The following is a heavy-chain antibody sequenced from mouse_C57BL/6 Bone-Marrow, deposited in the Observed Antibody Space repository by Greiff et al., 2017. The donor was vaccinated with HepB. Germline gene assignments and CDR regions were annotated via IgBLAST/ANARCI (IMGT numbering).Heavy chain of an antibody. CDR1: GYTFTSYW. V-gene: IGHV1-59*01. D-gene: IGHD3-2*02. J-gene: IGHJ2*01. CDR2: IDPSDSYT. Sequence: QVQLQQPGAELVRPGTSVKLSCKASGYTFTSYWMHWVKQRPGQGLEWIGVIDPSDSYTNYNQKFKGKATLTVDPSSSTAYLQLSSLTSEDSAVYYCARHSSGYLYYFDYWGQGTTLTVSS. CDR3: ARHSSGYLYYFDY.